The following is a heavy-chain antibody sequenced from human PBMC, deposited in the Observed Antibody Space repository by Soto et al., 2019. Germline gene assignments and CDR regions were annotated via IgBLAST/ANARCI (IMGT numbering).Heavy chain of an antibody. CDR3: AKETNGDYYGSGCYFLFFDY. Sequence: EVQLLESGGGLVQPGGSLRLSCAASGFTFSSYAMSWVRQAPGKGLEWVSAISGSGGSTYYADSVKGRFTISRDNSKNTLYLQMNSLRAEDTAVYYCAKETNGDYYGSGCYFLFFDYWGQGTLVTVSS. J-gene: IGHJ4*02. D-gene: IGHD3-10*01. CDR2: ISGSGGST. CDR1: GFTFSSYA. V-gene: IGHV3-23*01.